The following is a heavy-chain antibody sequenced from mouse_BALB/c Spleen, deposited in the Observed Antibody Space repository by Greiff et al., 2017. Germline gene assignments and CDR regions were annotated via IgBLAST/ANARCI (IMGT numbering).Heavy chain of an antibody. CDR1: GFTFSSYG. Sequence: DVMLVESGGGLVQPGGSLKLSCAASGFTFSSYGMSWVRQTPDKRLELVATINSNGGSTYYPDSVKGRFTISRDNAKNTLYLQMSSLKSEDTAMYYCARHGYDYAMDDWGQGTSVTVSS. D-gene: IGHD1-2*01. CDR2: INSNGGST. V-gene: IGHV5-6-3*01. CDR3: ARHGYDYAMDD. J-gene: IGHJ4*01.